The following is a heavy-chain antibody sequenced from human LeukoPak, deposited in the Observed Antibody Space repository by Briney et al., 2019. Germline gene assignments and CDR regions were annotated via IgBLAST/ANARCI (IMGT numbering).Heavy chain of an antibody. J-gene: IGHJ4*02. D-gene: IGHD1-26*01. CDR3: ARMTHSGSYYFDY. Sequence: PGGSLRLSCAAPGFTFSRYNLNWVRQAPGKGLEWVSYISSSSSTIYYADSVKGRFTISRDNAKTSLYLQMNSLRDEDTAVYYCARMTHSGSYYFDYWGQGTLVTVSS. V-gene: IGHV3-48*02. CDR2: ISSSSSTI. CDR1: GFTFSRYN.